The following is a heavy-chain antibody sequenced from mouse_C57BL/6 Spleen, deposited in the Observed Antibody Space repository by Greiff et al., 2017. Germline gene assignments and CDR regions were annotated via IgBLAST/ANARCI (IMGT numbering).Heavy chain of an antibody. J-gene: IGHJ4*01. Sequence: EVMLVESGGGLVQPGGSLKLSCAASGFTFSDYYMYWVRQTPEKRLEWVAYISNGGGSTYYPDTVKGRFTISRDNAKNTLYLQMSRLKSEDTAMYYCARRRDYYGSSYDYYAMDYWGQGTSVTVSS. CDR1: GFTFSDYY. CDR2: ISNGGGST. V-gene: IGHV5-12*01. D-gene: IGHD1-1*01. CDR3: ARRRDYYGSSYDYYAMDY.